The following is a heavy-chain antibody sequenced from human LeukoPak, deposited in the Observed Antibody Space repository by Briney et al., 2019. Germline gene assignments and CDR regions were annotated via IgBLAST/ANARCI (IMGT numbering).Heavy chain of an antibody. CDR2: ISYDGGNK. J-gene: IGHJ4*02. CDR1: GFTFSSYA. D-gene: IGHD6-19*01. V-gene: IGHV3-30-3*01. Sequence: GGSLRLSCAASGFTFSSYAMHWVRQAPGKGLEWVAVISYDGGNKYYADSVKGRFTISRDNSKNTLYLEMNSLRAEDTAVYYCAREDSSGWYLSFDYWGQGTLVTVSS. CDR3: AREDSSGWYLSFDY.